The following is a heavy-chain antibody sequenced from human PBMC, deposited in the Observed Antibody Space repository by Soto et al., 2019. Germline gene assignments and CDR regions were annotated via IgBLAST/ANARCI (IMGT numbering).Heavy chain of an antibody. D-gene: IGHD3-16*02. V-gene: IGHV5-51*01. CDR1: GYSFTSYW. CDR2: IYPGDSDT. Sequence: PGESLKISCKGSGYSFTSYWIGWVRQMPGKGLEWMGIIYPGDSDTRYSPSFQGQVTISADKSISTAYLQWSSLKASDTAMYYCARQGDVWGSYRYLDYWGQGTLATVSS. CDR3: ARQGDVWGSYRYLDY. J-gene: IGHJ4*02.